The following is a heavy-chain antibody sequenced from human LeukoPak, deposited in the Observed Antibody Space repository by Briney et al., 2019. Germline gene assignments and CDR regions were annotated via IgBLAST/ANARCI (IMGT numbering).Heavy chain of an antibody. CDR1: GGSISSRDYY. J-gene: IGHJ6*03. CDR2: VYYTRIT. Sequence: SETLSLTCTVSGGSISSRDYYWGWIRQPPGRGLEWIGSVYYTRITYYNPSLKSRVTISEDTSKNQFSLTLSSVTAADTAVYYCATRSAYYYDMAVWGKGTTATVSS. V-gene: IGHV4-39*01. CDR3: ATRSAYYYDMAV.